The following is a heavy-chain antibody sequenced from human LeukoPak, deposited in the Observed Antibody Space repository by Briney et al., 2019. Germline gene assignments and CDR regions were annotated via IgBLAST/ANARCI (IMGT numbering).Heavy chain of an antibody. V-gene: IGHV3-9*01. Sequence: PGGSLRLSCAASGFTFDDYAMHWVRQAPGKGLEWVSGISWNSGSIGYADSVKGRFTISRDNAKNSLYLQMNSLRAEDTAVYYCAKYGMTTVTYIDYWGQGTLVTVSS. D-gene: IGHD4-17*01. CDR2: ISWNSGSI. CDR3: AKYGMTTVTYIDY. J-gene: IGHJ4*02. CDR1: GFTFDDYA.